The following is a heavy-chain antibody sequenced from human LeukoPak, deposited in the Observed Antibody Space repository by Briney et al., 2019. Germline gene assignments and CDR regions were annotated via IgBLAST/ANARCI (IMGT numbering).Heavy chain of an antibody. CDR3: ARDLDY. V-gene: IGHV3-7*05. CDR1: GFTFSNYG. Sequence: GGSLRLSCAASGFTFSNYGLHWVRQAPGKGLEWVANVKPDGGDKYYADSVKGRFTISRDNAKNSLFLEMNSLRAEDTAVYYCARDLDYWGQGTLVTVSA. CDR2: VKPDGGDK. J-gene: IGHJ4*02.